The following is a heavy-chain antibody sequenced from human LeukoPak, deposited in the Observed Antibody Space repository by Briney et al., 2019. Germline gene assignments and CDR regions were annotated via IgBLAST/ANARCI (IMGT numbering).Heavy chain of an antibody. V-gene: IGHV3-7*03. D-gene: IGHD1-1*01. Sequence: QSGGSLRLSCAVSGFTFGNYWMSWVRHTPGQGPEWVANIKRDGSEGYYVDSVKGRFTISRDNAKSSLFLEMSSLRVEDTAVYYCARTTSFMFYYWGQGALVTVSS. CDR1: GFTFGNYW. J-gene: IGHJ4*02. CDR3: ARTTSFMFYY. CDR2: IKRDGSEG.